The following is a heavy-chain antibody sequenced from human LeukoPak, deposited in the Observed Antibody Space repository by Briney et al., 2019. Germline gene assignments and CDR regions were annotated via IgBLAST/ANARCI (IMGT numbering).Heavy chain of an antibody. J-gene: IGHJ4*02. CDR2: ISGSGGST. CDR1: GFTFSSYA. D-gene: IGHD3-22*01. Sequence: PGGSPRLSCAASGFTFSSYAMSWVRQAPGKGLEWVSAISGSGGSTYYADSVKGRFTISRDNSKNTLYLQMNSLRAEDTAVYYCAKGPLYYYDSSGYYHYWGQGTLVTVSS. CDR3: AKGPLYYYDSSGYYHY. V-gene: IGHV3-23*01.